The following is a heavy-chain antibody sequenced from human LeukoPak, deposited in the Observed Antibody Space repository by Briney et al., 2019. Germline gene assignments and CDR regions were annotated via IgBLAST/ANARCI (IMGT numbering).Heavy chain of an antibody. CDR3: ARGGCSSTSCYSFYYYGMDV. CDR2: IIPILGIA. CDR1: GGTFSSYA. D-gene: IGHD2-2*01. V-gene: IGHV1-69*04. J-gene: IGHJ6*02. Sequence: GASVKVSCKASGGTFSSYAISWVRQAPGQGLEWMGRIIPILGIANYAQKFQGRVTMTRNTSISTAYMELSSLRSEDTAVHYCARGGCSSTSCYSFYYYGMDVWGQGTTVTVSS.